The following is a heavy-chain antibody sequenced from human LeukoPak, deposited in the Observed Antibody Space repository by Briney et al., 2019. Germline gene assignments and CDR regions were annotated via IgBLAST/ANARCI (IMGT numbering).Heavy chain of an antibody. D-gene: IGHD6-19*01. CDR2: IYYSGST. J-gene: IGHJ4*02. Sequence: SETLSLTCTVSGGSISSSSYYWGWIRQPPGKGLEWIGSIYYSGSTYYNPSLKSRVTISVDTSKNQFSLKLSSVTAADTAVYYCASASQWLVPSDYWGQGTLVTVSS. V-gene: IGHV4-39*07. CDR1: GGSISSSSYY. CDR3: ASASQWLVPSDY.